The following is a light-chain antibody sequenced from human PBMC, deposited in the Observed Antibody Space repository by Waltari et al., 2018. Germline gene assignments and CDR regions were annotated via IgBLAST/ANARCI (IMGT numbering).Light chain of an antibody. J-gene: IGLJ3*02. Sequence: QTVVTQEPSLSVSPGGTVTLTCALSSGSISATSYATWYQQTPGQAPRTLVYKANTRSSGVPDRFSDSILENKAALTITGAQADDECDYYCALYMGGGIWVFGGGTKLTVL. CDR1: SGSISATSY. CDR3: ALYMGGGIWV. CDR2: KAN. V-gene: IGLV8-61*01.